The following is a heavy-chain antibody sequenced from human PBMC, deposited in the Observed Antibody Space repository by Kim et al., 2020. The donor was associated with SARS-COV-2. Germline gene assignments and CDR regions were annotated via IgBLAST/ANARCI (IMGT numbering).Heavy chain of an antibody. D-gene: IGHD7-27*01. Sequence: YNPSLKSRVTISVDTSKNQFSLKLSSVTAADTAVYYCARVASGWGFYFDYWGQGTLVTVSS. V-gene: IGHV4-39*07. CDR3: ARVASGWGFYFDY. J-gene: IGHJ4*02.